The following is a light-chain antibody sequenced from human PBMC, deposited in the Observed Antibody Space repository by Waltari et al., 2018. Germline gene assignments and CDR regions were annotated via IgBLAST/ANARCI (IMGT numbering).Light chain of an antibody. CDR3: QQYNTWPPST. CDR1: QYISNN. CDR2: CAS. J-gene: IGKJ2*02. Sequence: EIVMTPSPAALSVSPGERATLSCRASQYISNNLACYQHKPGQPPRLLISCASTRATGVPARFSGSGSGTEYSLTMSSLQSEDSAIYFCQQYNTWPPSTFGQGTKLEIK. V-gene: IGKV3-15*01.